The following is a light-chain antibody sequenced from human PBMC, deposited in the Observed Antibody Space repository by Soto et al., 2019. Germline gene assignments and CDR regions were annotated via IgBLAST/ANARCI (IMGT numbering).Light chain of an antibody. CDR3: QQLNNYPRT. CDR1: QGISSY. J-gene: IGKJ1*01. CDR2: TAS. V-gene: IGKV1-9*01. Sequence: DIQMTQSPSSLSASVGDRVTISCRMSQGISSYLAWYQQKPGKAPKLLISTASTLQSGVPSRFSGSGSGTEFTLTISSLQPEDFATYYCQQLNNYPRTFGQGTKVDIK.